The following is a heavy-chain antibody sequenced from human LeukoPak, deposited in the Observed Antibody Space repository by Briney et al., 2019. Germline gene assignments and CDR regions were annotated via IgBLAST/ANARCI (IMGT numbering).Heavy chain of an antibody. CDR2: ININSGGT. J-gene: IGHJ4*02. CDR3: ARDSGYPYYFDY. D-gene: IGHD3-22*01. CDR1: GSPFTGYY. V-gene: IGHV1-2*02. Sequence: ASVKVSCKASGSPFTGYYIHWVRQAPGQGLEWMGWININSGGTSYAQKFKGRITATRDTSISTAYIELSRLRSDDTAVYYCARDSGYPYYFDYWGLGTLVTVSS.